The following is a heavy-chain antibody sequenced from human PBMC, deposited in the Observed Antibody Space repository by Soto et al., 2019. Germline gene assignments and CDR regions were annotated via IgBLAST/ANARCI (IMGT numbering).Heavy chain of an antibody. CDR2: TSSRSKWYN. V-gene: IGHV6-1*01. Sequence: SQTLSLTCAISGDSVSSNTATWNWLRQSPSRGLEWLGRTSSRSKWYNDSALSVKSRISINPDTSKNQFSLQLNSVTPEDTAVYFCARNSGSYFDYWGQGTLVTVSS. D-gene: IGHD1-26*01. CDR1: GDSVSSNTAT. CDR3: ARNSGSYFDY. J-gene: IGHJ4*02.